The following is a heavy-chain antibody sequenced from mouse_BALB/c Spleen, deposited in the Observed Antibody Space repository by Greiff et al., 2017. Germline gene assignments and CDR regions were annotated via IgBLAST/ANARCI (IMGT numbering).Heavy chain of an antibody. Sequence: EVQLVESGGGLVKPGGSLKLSCAASGFTFSSYAMSWVRQTPEKRLEWVATISSGGSYTYYPDSVKGRFTISRDNAKNTLYLQMSSLRSEDTAMYYCARLLRPGAMDYWGQGTSVTVSS. CDR2: ISSGGSYT. D-gene: IGHD2-12*01. CDR1: GFTFSSYA. V-gene: IGHV5-9-3*01. CDR3: ARLLRPGAMDY. J-gene: IGHJ4*01.